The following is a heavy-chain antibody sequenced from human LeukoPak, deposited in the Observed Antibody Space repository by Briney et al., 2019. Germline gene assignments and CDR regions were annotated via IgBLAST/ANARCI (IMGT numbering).Heavy chain of an antibody. D-gene: IGHD6-19*01. V-gene: IGHV4-61*02. CDR2: IYPSGST. CDR1: GASIISGSYY. J-gene: IGHJ4*02. Sequence: PSQTLSLTCTVSGASIISGSYYWSWIRQPAGKGLEWIGRIYPSGSTNYNPSLKSRVTISVDTSKNQFSLKLNSVTAADTAVYYCARSTGSSGWRYFDYWGQGTLVTVPS. CDR3: ARSTGSSGWRYFDY.